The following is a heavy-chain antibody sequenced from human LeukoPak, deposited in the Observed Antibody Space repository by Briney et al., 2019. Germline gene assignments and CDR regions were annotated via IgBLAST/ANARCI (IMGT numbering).Heavy chain of an antibody. J-gene: IGHJ6*02. V-gene: IGHV1-2*02. CDR2: INPNSGGT. CDR3: ASSRYCSSTSCPYYYYYGMDV. Sequence: GASVKVSCKASGYTFTGYSMHWVRQAPGQGLEWMGWINPNSGGTNYAQKFQGRVTMTRDTSISTAYMELSRLRSDDTAVYYCASSRYCSSTSCPYYYYYGMDVWGQGTTVTVSS. CDR1: GYTFTGYS. D-gene: IGHD2-2*01.